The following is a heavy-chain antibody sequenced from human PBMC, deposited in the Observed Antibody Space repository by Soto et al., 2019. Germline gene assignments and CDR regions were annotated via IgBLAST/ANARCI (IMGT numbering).Heavy chain of an antibody. Sequence: GRSRRPSSAASGFTFSTYVMSWVRQAPGKGRGWLSVISGSGGNTYYAGSVQGRFPITRDNSKNMLYLQMDSLSAEDTAVNYCARGDYCSTTSCPLDPWGQGTLVTVSS. CDR2: ISGSGGNT. CDR1: GFTFSTYV. V-gene: IGHV3-23*01. D-gene: IGHD2-2*01. J-gene: IGHJ5*02. CDR3: ARGDYCSTTSCPLDP.